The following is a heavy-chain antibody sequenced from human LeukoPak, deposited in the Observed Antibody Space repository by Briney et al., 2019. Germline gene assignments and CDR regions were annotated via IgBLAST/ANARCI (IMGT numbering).Heavy chain of an antibody. D-gene: IGHD3-22*01. J-gene: IGHJ2*01. CDR1: GFTFSSYG. V-gene: IGHV3-33*01. Sequence: GGSLRLSCAASGFTFSSYGMHWVRQAPGKGLEWVAVIWYDGSNKDYADSVKGRFTISRDNSKNTLYLQMNSLRAEDTAVYHCARDGFTMIVVGWYFDLWGRGTLVTVSS. CDR3: ARDGFTMIVVGWYFDL. CDR2: IWYDGSNK.